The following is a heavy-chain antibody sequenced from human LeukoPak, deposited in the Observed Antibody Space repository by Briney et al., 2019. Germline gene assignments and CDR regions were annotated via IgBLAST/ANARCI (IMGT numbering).Heavy chain of an antibody. CDR3: VKEYSYGFDY. Sequence: PGGSLRLSCSASGFTLSSYAMHWVRQAPGKGLEYVSAISSNGGLTYYADSVQGRFTISRDSSKNTVYLQMNGLRTQDTAVYYCVKEYSYGFDYWGQGTLVTVSS. J-gene: IGHJ4*02. CDR2: ISSNGGLT. CDR1: GFTLSSYA. D-gene: IGHD5-18*01. V-gene: IGHV3-64D*09.